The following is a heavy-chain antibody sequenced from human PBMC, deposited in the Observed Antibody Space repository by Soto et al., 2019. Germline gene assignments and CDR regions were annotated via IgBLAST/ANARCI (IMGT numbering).Heavy chain of an antibody. J-gene: IGHJ4*02. CDR1: GASIYGYY. D-gene: IGHD3-16*02. Sequence: SETLSLTCTVSGASIYGYYWSWLRQPPGKGLEWIGYVYYTGSTHYNPSLESRVTVSVDTSKNQFSLKLSSVTAADTAVYYCARHSPLITFGGVIVNYYFDYWGQGTLVTVSS. CDR2: VYYTGST. CDR3: ARHSPLITFGGVIVNYYFDY. V-gene: IGHV4-59*08.